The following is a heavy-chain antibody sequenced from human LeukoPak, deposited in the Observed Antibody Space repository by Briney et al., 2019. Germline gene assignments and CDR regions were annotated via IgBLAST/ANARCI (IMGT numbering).Heavy chain of an antibody. J-gene: IGHJ6*03. CDR3: ARGYYYYYMDV. CDR2: IYYSGST. V-gene: IGHV4-59*01. CDR1: GGSLSSYY. Sequence: SETLSLTCTVSGGSLSSYYWSWIRQPPGKGLEWIGYIYYSGSTNYNPSLKSRVTISVDTSKNQFSLKLSSVTAAGTAVYYCARGYYYYYMDVWGKGTTVTVSS.